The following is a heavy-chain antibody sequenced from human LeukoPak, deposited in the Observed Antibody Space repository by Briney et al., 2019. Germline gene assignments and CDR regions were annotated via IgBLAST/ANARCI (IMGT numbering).Heavy chain of an antibody. CDR2: ISGSGGST. Sequence: GGSLRLSCAASGFTFSSYAMSWVRQAPGKGLEWVSAISGSGGSTYYADSVKGRFTISRDNSKNTLYLQMNSLRSEDTAVYYCARGSGIVATIIQLYDYWGQGTLVTVSS. V-gene: IGHV3-23*01. D-gene: IGHD5-12*01. J-gene: IGHJ4*02. CDR3: ARGSGIVATIIQLYDY. CDR1: GFTFSSYA.